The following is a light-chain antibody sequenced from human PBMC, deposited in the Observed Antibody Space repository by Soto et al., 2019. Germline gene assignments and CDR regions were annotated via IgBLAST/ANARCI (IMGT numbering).Light chain of an antibody. Sequence: QSVLTQPASVCGSPGQSITMSCTGTSSDVGVDNDISWYQQHPGKAPKLMIYELSNRPSGVSNRFSGSKSGNTASLTISGLQAEDEADSYCQSYTSTCTLVVGAGTKVTVL. V-gene: IGLV2-14*01. J-gene: IGLJ2*01. CDR1: SSDVGVDND. CDR3: QSYTSTCTLV. CDR2: ELS.